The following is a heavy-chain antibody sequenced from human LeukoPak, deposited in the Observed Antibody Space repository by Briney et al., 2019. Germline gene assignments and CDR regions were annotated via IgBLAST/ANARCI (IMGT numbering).Heavy chain of an antibody. CDR2: INAGNGNT. CDR1: GYTFTSYA. J-gene: IGHJ3*02. Sequence: GAAVNVSCKASGYTFTSYAMHWVRQAPGQRLEGMGWINAGNGNTKYSQKFQGRVTITRATSASTAYMELSRLSSEDTAVYYCARDPFQPDCSSTSCPDAFDIWGQGTMVTVSS. D-gene: IGHD2-2*01. CDR3: ARDPFQPDCSSTSCPDAFDI. V-gene: IGHV1-3*01.